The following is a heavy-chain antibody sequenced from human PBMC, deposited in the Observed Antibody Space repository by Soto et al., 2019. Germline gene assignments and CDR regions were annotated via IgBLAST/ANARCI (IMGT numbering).Heavy chain of an antibody. CDR3: ARAGAAPYYYYGMDV. D-gene: IGHD2-15*01. Sequence: ASVKVSCKASAYTFSTSVMSCLRQAPRQGLEWMGWISTYNGDTNDAPKFQDRVTMTSDTSTSTVYMDLRSLRSDDTAVYYCARAGAAPYYYYGMDVWGQGTTVTVSS. V-gene: IGHV1-18*01. CDR1: AYTFSTSV. J-gene: IGHJ6*02. CDR2: ISTYNGDT.